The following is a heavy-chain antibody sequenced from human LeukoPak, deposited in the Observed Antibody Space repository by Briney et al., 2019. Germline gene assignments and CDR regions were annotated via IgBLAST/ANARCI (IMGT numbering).Heavy chain of an antibody. Sequence: GGSLRLSCAASGFTFSSYGMHWVRQAPGKGLEWAAAIWYGGSSKYYVDSVKGRFTISRDNSKNTLYLQMNSLRAEDTAVYYCTTDWVTMVRGLRYFDLWGRGTLVTASS. CDR3: TTDWVTMVRGLRYFDL. J-gene: IGHJ2*01. D-gene: IGHD3-10*01. CDR2: IWYGGSSK. V-gene: IGHV3-33*01. CDR1: GFTFSSYG.